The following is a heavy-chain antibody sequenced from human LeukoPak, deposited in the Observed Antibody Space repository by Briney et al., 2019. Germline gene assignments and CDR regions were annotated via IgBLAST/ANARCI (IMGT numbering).Heavy chain of an antibody. CDR1: GYTFTSYD. J-gene: IGHJ4*02. Sequence: ASVKVSCKASGYTFTSYDINWVRQATGQGLEWMGWMNPNSGNTGYAQKFQGRVTITRNTSISTAYMELSRLRSDDTAYYYCARVQYYNILTGSFQYWGQGTLVTVSS. CDR2: MNPNSGNT. V-gene: IGHV1-8*03. D-gene: IGHD3-9*01. CDR3: ARVQYYNILTGSFQY.